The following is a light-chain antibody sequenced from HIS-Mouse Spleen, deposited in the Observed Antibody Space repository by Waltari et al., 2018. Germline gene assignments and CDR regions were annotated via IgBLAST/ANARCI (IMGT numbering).Light chain of an antibody. V-gene: IGKV1-8*01. CDR1: QGISSY. Sequence: AIRMTQSPSSFSASTGDRVTITCRASQGISSYLAWYQQKPGKAPKLLIYAASTLQSGVRSRFSGSGSGTDFTLTISCLQSEDFATYYCQQYYSYLPITFGQGTRLEIK. CDR3: QQYYSYLPIT. CDR2: AAS. J-gene: IGKJ5*01.